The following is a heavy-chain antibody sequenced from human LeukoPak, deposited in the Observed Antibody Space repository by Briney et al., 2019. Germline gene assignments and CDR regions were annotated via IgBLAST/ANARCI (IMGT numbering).Heavy chain of an antibody. Sequence: TSETLSLTCAVYGGSFSGYYWSWVRQPPGKGLEWIGSIYYSGSTYYNPSLKSRVTISVDTSKNQFSLKLRSVTAADTAVYYCAREKPFQYDILTGYRHPHYYMDVWGKGTTVTVSS. V-gene: IGHV4-34*01. CDR2: IYYSGST. CDR3: AREKPFQYDILTGYRHPHYYMDV. D-gene: IGHD3-9*01. CDR1: GGSFSGYY. J-gene: IGHJ6*03.